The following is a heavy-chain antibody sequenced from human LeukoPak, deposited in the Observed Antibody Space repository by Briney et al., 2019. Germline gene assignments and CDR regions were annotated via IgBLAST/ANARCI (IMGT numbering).Heavy chain of an antibody. CDR1: GFTFSDYY. Sequence: PGGSLRLPCVASGFTFSDYYMSWIRQAPGKGLEWVSYIRSSGTTIHYADSVKGRFTISRDNAKNSLYLQMNSLRAEDTAVYYCARDRGAVTDVFDYWGQGTLVTVSS. CDR2: IRSSGTTI. J-gene: IGHJ4*02. CDR3: ARDRGAVTDVFDY. V-gene: IGHV3-11*04. D-gene: IGHD6-19*01.